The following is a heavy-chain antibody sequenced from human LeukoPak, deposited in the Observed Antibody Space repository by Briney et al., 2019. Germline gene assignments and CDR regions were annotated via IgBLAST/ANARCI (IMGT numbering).Heavy chain of an antibody. D-gene: IGHD5-18*01. CDR2: IYHNGST. Sequence: PSEALPLTCSIHLGSLRCYYWSSIRQPPGRGLEWIGYIYHNGSTNYYASRKSRVAISVQTSKNQFSLKVSSVTAAESAVYYCARGRRVGTALTRLFDYWGQGTLVSVSA. CDR1: LGSLRCYY. V-gene: IGHV4-59*01. CDR3: ARGRRVGTALTRLFDY. J-gene: IGHJ4*02.